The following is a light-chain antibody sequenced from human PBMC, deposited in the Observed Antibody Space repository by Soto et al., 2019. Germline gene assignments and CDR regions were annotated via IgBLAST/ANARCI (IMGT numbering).Light chain of an antibody. CDR1: NSVVGGNNY. J-gene: IGLJ2*01. Sequence: QSALTQPASVSGSPGQSIAISCTGTNSVVGGNNYVSWYQHHPGKAPKLMIYSVSYRPSGVSDRFSGSKSANTASLTISGLEAEDEADYYCSSFTTSSTVIFGGGTQLTVL. V-gene: IGLV2-14*03. CDR2: SVS. CDR3: SSFTTSSTVI.